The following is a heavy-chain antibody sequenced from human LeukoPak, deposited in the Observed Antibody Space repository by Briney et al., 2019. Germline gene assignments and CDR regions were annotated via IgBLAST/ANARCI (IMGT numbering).Heavy chain of an antibody. V-gene: IGHV3-74*01. CDR3: ARVFEADDFWSGYSFGF. Sequence: GGSLRLSCAASGFIFSDYWLHWVRQAPGQGPQWVSRINHDGTSANYADSVRGRFTVTRDNAQNTLYLQMNSLRADDTAVYYCARVFEADDFWSGYSFGFWGRGTLVTVSS. D-gene: IGHD3-3*01. J-gene: IGHJ4*02. CDR2: INHDGTSA. CDR1: GFIFSDYW.